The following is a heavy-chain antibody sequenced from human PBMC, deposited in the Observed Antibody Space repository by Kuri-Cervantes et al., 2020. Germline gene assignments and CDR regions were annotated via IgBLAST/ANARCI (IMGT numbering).Heavy chain of an antibody. Sequence: GGSLRLSCAASGFTFSTFAMHWVRQAPGEGLEWVVVISHDGSSDFYANSVKGRFTISRDNSKNTLYLQMNSLRAEDTAVYYCAREILGGIYYYDSSGSGMDVWGQGTTVTVSS. CDR3: AREILGGIYYYDSSGSGMDV. D-gene: IGHD3-22*01. CDR2: ISHDGSSD. J-gene: IGHJ6*02. CDR1: GFTFSTFA. V-gene: IGHV3-30-3*01.